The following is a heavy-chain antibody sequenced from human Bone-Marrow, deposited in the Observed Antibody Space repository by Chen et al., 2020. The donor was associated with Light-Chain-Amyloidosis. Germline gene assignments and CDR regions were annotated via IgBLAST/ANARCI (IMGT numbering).Heavy chain of an antibody. Sequence: QVQVVQSGAEVKKPGASVKVSCKTSGYAFTSYYLHWVRLAPGQGVEWMGIINPGDGGTTYAQKLQGRVAMTSDTSRSRVYMGLCSLGSEDTAVYYCARDHMVGGVINTEYYDYGMDVGGQGTTVAVAS. CDR2: INPGDGGT. V-gene: IGHV1-46*01. J-gene: IGHJ6*02. D-gene: IGHD3-10*01. CDR1: GYAFTSYY. CDR3: ARDHMVGGVINTEYYDYGMDV.